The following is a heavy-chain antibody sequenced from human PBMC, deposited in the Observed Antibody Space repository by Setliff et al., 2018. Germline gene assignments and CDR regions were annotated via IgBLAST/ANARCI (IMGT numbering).Heavy chain of an antibody. Sequence: PSETLSLTCTVSGASLSSGTYYWGWIHQPPGEGLEWIGRIYYRGDTYHNASLKGRLTISVDTAQNQFSLRLTSVTAADTAVYYCARTGTYRYFDYWGQGALVTVSS. CDR3: ARTGTYRYFDY. J-gene: IGHJ4*02. V-gene: IGHV4-39*01. D-gene: IGHD1-1*01. CDR1: GASLSSGTYY. CDR2: IYYRGDT.